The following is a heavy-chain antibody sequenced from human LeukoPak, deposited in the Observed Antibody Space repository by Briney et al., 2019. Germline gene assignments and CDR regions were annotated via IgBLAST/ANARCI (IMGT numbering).Heavy chain of an antibody. CDR1: GYTFTSYY. D-gene: IGHD1-26*01. J-gene: IGHJ4*02. CDR2: INPSGGST. Sequence: ASVKVSCKASGYTFTSYYMHWVRQAPGQGLEWMGIINPSGGSTSYAQKFQGRVTMTRDMSTSTVYMELSSLRSEDTAVYYCAGTELSYYELDYWGQGTLVTVSS. V-gene: IGHV1-46*01. CDR3: AGTELSYYELDY.